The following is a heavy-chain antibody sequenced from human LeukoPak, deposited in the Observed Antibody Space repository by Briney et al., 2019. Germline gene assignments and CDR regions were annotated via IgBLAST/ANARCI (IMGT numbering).Heavy chain of an antibody. J-gene: IGHJ4*02. V-gene: IGHV3-23*01. CDR3: AKDRARTGTTSFDY. CDR1: GFTFSDYA. Sequence: GGSLRLSCAASGFTFSDYAMTWVRQAPGKRLERVSHISASGATTEYADSVKGRFTISRDNSKNTLYLQMNSLRAEDTAVYYCAKDRARTGTTSFDYWGQGTLVTVSS. CDR2: ISASGATT. D-gene: IGHD1-1*01.